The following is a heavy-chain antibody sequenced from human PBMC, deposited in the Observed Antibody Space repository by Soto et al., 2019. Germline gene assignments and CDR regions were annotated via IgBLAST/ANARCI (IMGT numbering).Heavy chain of an antibody. CDR3: ARHNYDSSGYYHDYYGMDV. D-gene: IGHD3-22*01. Sequence: SETLSLTCTVSGGSISSSSYYWGWIRQPPGKGLEWIGRTYYSGSTNYNPSLKSRVTISVDTSKNQFSLKLSSVTAADTAVYYCARHNYDSSGYYHDYYGMDVWGQGTRVT. CDR1: GGSISSSSYY. J-gene: IGHJ6*02. CDR2: TYYSGST. V-gene: IGHV4-39*01.